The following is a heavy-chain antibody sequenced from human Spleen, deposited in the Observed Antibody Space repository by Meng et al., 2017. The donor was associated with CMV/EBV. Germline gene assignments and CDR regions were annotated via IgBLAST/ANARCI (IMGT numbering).Heavy chain of an antibody. CDR3: ARVGHP. J-gene: IGHJ5*02. V-gene: IGHV3-66*02. CDR1: GFTVSSSY. Sequence: PGGSLRLSCAASGFTVSSSYMSWVRQAPGKGLEWLSVIYTSGNTYYADSVKGRFTISRDTSNNTVCLQMNSLRPEDTAVYYCARVGHPWGQGTLVTVSS. CDR2: IYTSGNT. D-gene: IGHD3-16*01.